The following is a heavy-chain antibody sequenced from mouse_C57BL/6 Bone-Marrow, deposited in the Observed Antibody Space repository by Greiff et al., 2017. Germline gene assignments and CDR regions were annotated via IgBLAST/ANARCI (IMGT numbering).Heavy chain of an antibody. CDR3: VPYYGSSYYYFDY. CDR1: GYTFTSYD. D-gene: IGHD1-1*01. J-gene: IGHJ2*01. Sequence: VQLQQSGPELVKPGASVKLSCKASGYTFTSYDINWVKQRPGQGLEWIGWIYPRDGSTKYNEKFKGKATLTVDTSSSTAYMELHSLTSEDSAVYFCVPYYGSSYYYFDYWGQGTTLTVSS. V-gene: IGHV1-85*01. CDR2: IYPRDGST.